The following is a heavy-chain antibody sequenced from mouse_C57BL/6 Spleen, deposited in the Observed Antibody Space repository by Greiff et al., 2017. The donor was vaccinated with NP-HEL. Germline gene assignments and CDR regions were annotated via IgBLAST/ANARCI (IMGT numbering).Heavy chain of an antibody. J-gene: IGHJ4*01. CDR2: ISDGGSYT. Sequence: EVMLVESGGGLVKPGGSLKLSCAASGFTFSSYAMSWVRQTPEKRLEWVATISDGGSYTYYPDNVKGRFTISRDNAKNNLYLQMSHLKSEDTAMYYCARHDGYPYYYAMDYWGQGTSVTVSS. V-gene: IGHV5-4*03. CDR1: GFTFSSYA. D-gene: IGHD2-3*01. CDR3: ARHDGYPYYYAMDY.